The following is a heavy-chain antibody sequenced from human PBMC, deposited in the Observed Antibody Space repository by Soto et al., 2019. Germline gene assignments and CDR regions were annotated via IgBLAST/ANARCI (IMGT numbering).Heavy chain of an antibody. D-gene: IGHD1-26*01. CDR2: LIPMFGKG. Sequence: QMQLGQSGAEMRKPGSWVKVSCKASGGILSSHAISWVRQAHGQGLEWMGGLIPMFGKGNYAERFQGRVTITADESTSTVYMELSSLRTEDMAVYYCARGGMGSQGGFAPWGQGTLVTVSS. J-gene: IGHJ5*02. CDR3: ARGGMGSQGGFAP. CDR1: GGILSSHA. V-gene: IGHV1-69*01.